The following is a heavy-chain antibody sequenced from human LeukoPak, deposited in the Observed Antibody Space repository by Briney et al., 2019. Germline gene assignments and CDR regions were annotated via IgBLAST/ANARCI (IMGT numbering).Heavy chain of an antibody. CDR3: ARGVAFYFGSGSPNF. J-gene: IGHJ4*02. CDR2: IYYSGRT. D-gene: IGHD3-10*01. Sequence: SETLSLTCSVSNGSIDSSTDYWAWIRQPPGKGLEWIASIYYSGRTYYSPSLKSRALISVDPSKNLFSLRLSFVTAADTAVYYCARGVAFYFGSGSPNFWGQGTLVTVS. CDR1: NGSIDSSTDY. V-gene: IGHV4-39*07.